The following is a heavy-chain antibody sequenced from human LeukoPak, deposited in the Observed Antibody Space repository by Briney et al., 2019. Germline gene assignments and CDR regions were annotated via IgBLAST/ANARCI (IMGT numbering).Heavy chain of an antibody. Sequence: ASVKVSCKVSGYTFTSYYIHWVRQAPGQGLGWMAIINPSGGSTSYAQKFQGRVTMTRDTSISTAYMELSRLRSDDTAVYYCARDYYDSSGYYFPDAFDIWGQGTMVTVSS. CDR1: GYTFTSYY. V-gene: IGHV1-46*01. D-gene: IGHD3-22*01. CDR2: INPSGGST. CDR3: ARDYYDSSGYYFPDAFDI. J-gene: IGHJ3*02.